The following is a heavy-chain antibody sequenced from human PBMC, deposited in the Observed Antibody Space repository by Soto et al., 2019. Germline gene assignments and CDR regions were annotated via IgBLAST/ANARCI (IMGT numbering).Heavy chain of an antibody. CDR2: IDYSGTT. V-gene: IGHV4-39*01. Sequence: QLQLQESGPGLVKPSETLSLTCTVSGGSISSSRHFWGWIRQPPGKVLEWVGSIDYSGTTYYSPYSNGRVTISVDTYKNQFSLKLSSVTAAATAVYYCARHGPNSWSYSEYFQYWGQGTLLIVSS. J-gene: IGHJ1*01. D-gene: IGHD1-26*01. CDR1: GGSISSSRHF. CDR3: ARHGPNSWSYSEYFQY.